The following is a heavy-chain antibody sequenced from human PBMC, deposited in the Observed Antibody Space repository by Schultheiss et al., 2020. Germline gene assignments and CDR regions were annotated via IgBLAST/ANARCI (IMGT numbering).Heavy chain of an antibody. J-gene: IGHJ6*04. CDR3: ARQRLGYCSSTSCPRRNYYYYGMDV. D-gene: IGHD2-2*01. CDR1: GGSISSYY. V-gene: IGHV4-59*08. Sequence: SQPLSLTCTVSGGSISSYYWSWIRQPPGKGLEWIGYIYYSGSTNYNPSLKSRVTISVDTSKNQFSLKLSSVTAADTAVYYCARQRLGYCSSTSCPRRNYYYYGMDVWGTGTTVTVSS. CDR2: IYYSGST.